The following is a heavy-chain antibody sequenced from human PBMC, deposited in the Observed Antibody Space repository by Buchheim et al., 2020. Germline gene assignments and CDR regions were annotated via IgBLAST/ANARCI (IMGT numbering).Heavy chain of an antibody. J-gene: IGHJ6*02. V-gene: IGHV3-74*01. D-gene: IGHD4-17*01. CDR2: INSDGSSV. Sequence: EVQLVESGGGLVQPGGSLRLSCAASGFIFSSNWMHWVRQAPGKGLVWVSRINSDGSSVFYADSVKGRFTISRDNAKKTLYLQMNSLRAEDTAVYYCARGGDDYGDYYGLDVWGQGTT. CDR1: GFIFSSNW. CDR3: ARGGDDYGDYYGLDV.